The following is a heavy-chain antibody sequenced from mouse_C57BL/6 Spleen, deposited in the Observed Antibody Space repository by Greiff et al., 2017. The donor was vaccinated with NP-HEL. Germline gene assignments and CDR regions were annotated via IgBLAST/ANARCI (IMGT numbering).Heavy chain of an antibody. D-gene: IGHD1-1*01. CDR3: ARNTDRVARYFDY. CDR2: ISSGSSTI. CDR1: GFTFSDYG. J-gene: IGHJ2*01. Sequence: EVNVVESGGGLVKPGGSLKLSCAASGFTFSDYGMHWVRQAPEKGLEWVAYISSGSSTIYYADTVKGRFTISRDNAKNTLFLQMTSLRSEDTAMYYCARNTDRVARYFDYWGQGTTLTVSS. V-gene: IGHV5-17*01.